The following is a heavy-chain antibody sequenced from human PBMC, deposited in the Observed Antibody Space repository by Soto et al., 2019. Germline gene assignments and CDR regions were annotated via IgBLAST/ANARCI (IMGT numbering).Heavy chain of an antibody. D-gene: IGHD6-13*01. V-gene: IGHV4-34*09. CDR2: IYYSGST. J-gene: IGHJ5*02. Sequence: SETLSLTCAVYGGSFSGYYWSWIRQPPGKGLEWIGEIYYSGSTYYNPSLKSRVTISVDTSKNQFSLKLSSVTAADTAVYYCARSVAAAGMTSGKNWFDPWGQGTLVTVSS. CDR1: GGSFSGYY. CDR3: ARSVAAAGMTSGKNWFDP.